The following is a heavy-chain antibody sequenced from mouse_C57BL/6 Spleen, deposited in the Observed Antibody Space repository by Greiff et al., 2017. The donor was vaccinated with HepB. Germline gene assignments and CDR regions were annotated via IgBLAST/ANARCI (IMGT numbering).Heavy chain of an antibody. CDR2: INPNYGTT. CDR3: AEGDDYDEFAY. Sequence: LKESGPELVKPGASVKISCKASGYSFTDYNMNWVKQSNGKSLEWIGVINPNYGTTSYNQKFKGKATLTVDQSSSTAYMQRNSLTSEDSAVYYCAEGDDYDEFAYWGQGTLVTVSA. V-gene: IGHV1-39*01. D-gene: IGHD2-4*01. CDR1: GYSFTDYN. J-gene: IGHJ3*01.